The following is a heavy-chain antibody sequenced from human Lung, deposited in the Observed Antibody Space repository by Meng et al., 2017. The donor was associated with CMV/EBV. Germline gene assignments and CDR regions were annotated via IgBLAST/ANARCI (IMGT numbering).Heavy chain of an antibody. CDR2: ISFDGNNK. Sequence: LSAAASGLTFSGYAMHWVRQAPGKGLQWVAVISFDGNNKDYVDTVKGRFTISRDNSKNTLFLQMNGLRPEDTAVYYCAGHLLAVGAYWGQGTLVTVSS. CDR1: GLTFSGYA. V-gene: IGHV3-30*04. CDR3: AGHLLAVGAY. J-gene: IGHJ4*02. D-gene: IGHD1-26*01.